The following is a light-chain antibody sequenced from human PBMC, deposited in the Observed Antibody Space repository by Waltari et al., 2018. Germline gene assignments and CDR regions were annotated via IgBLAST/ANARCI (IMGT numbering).Light chain of an antibody. J-gene: IGKJ1*01. CDR3: QHYGTFSGT. CDR1: QSVSRS. V-gene: IGKV3-20*01. CDR2: STS. Sequence: EIVSRQPPGTMTLSPGVRATLTCRPSQSVSRSLAWYQQKPGQAPRLLIYSTSTRAGGIPYRFSGSGSGTEFTLTISRLEPDDFAVYYCQHYGTFSGTFGQGTKLEIK.